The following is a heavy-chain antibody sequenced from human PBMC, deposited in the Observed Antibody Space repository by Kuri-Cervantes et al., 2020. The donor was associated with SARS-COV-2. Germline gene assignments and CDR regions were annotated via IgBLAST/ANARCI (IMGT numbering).Heavy chain of an antibody. V-gene: IGHV3-21*01. CDR2: ISSSSSYI. D-gene: IGHD2/OR15-2a*01. Sequence: GESLKISCAASGFTFSSYAMHWVRQAPGKGLEWVSSISSSSSYIYYADSVKGRFTISRDNAKNSLYLQMNSLRAEDTAVYYCANSFYDTSSVPRLDYWGQGTLVTVSS. CDR3: ANSFYDTSSVPRLDY. J-gene: IGHJ4*02. CDR1: GFTFSSYA.